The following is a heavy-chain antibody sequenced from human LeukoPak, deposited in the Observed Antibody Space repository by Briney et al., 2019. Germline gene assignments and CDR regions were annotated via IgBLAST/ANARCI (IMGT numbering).Heavy chain of an antibody. CDR2: IYPGDSDT. CDR1: GYSFTTYW. CDR3: ARGLVDSNTY. J-gene: IGHJ4*02. D-gene: IGHD5-12*01. Sequence: GASLKISCKASGYSFTTYWIAWVRQMPGKGLEWMGMIYPGDSDTRYSPSFQGQVSISADKSISTAYLQWSSLKASDTAMYYCARGLVDSNTYWGQGTLVTVSS. V-gene: IGHV5-51*01.